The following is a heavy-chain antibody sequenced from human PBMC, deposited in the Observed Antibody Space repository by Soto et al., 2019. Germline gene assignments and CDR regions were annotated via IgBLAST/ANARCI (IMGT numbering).Heavy chain of an antibody. CDR1: GFTFSSYA. CDR2: ISGRGGST. J-gene: IGHJ4*02. CDR3: ANVPYVDTAMVLAHALDY. D-gene: IGHD5-18*01. V-gene: IGHV3-23*01. Sequence: GGSLRLSCAAFGFTFSSYAMSWVRQAPGKGLEWVSAISGRGGSTNYADYVKGRFTISSDNSQNTLYLQMNSLRAEDTAVYYCANVPYVDTAMVLAHALDYWGQGTLVTVSS.